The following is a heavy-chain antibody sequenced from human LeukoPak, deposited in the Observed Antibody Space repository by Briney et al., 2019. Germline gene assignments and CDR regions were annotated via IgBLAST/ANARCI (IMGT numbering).Heavy chain of an antibody. V-gene: IGHV3-48*04. CDR3: ARSGGDYVRY. D-gene: IGHD4-17*01. Sequence: GGSLRLSCVASGFTFSTYAMHWVRQAPGKGLEWVSYISSSGSTIYYADSVKGRFTISRDNAKNSLYLQMNSLRAEDTAVYYCARSGGDYVRYWGQGTLVTVSS. CDR2: ISSSGSTI. CDR1: GFTFSTYA. J-gene: IGHJ4*02.